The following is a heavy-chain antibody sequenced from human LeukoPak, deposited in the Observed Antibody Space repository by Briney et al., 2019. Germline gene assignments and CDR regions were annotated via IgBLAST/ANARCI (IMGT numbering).Heavy chain of an antibody. CDR1: GSTFSSYW. CDR2: INSDGGST. V-gene: IGHV3-74*01. D-gene: IGHD2-2*01. CDR3: ARGRCSSTSCFPDF. J-gene: IGHJ4*02. Sequence: GGSLRLSCAASGSTFSSYWMHWVRQAPGKGPVWVSRINSDGGSTSYADSVKGRFTISRDNSKNTLYLQMNSLRAGDTAVYYCARGRCSSTSCFPDFWGRGTVVTVSA.